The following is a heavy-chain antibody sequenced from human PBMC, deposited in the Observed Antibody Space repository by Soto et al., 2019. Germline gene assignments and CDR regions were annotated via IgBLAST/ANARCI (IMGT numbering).Heavy chain of an antibody. D-gene: IGHD3-9*01. CDR1: GFTFSSYW. CDR2: IKQDGSEK. CDR3: ARDRRYDILTGYYERVQRFDY. V-gene: IGHV3-7*01. Sequence: EVQLVESGGGLVQPGGSLRLSCAASGFTFSSYWMSWVRQAPGKGLEWVANIKQDGSEKYYVDSVKGRFTISRDNAKNSLYLQMNSLRAEDTAVYYCARDRRYDILTGYYERVQRFDYWGQGTLVTVSS. J-gene: IGHJ4*02.